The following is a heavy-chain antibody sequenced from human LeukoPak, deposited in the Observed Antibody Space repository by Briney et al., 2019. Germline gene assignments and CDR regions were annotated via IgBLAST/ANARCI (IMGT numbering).Heavy chain of an antibody. D-gene: IGHD3-22*01. CDR3: ARGDYYDSSGFYTDALDI. CDR1: GFTFSRYW. V-gene: IGHV3-7*01. Sequence: PGGSLRLSCAASGFTFSRYWMSWVRQAPGKGLEWVGNIKQDGSEKFYVDSVKGRFTIPRDNAKKSLYLQMNSLRADDTAVYFCARGDYYDSSGFYTDALDIWGQGAMVTVSS. CDR2: IKQDGSEK. J-gene: IGHJ3*02.